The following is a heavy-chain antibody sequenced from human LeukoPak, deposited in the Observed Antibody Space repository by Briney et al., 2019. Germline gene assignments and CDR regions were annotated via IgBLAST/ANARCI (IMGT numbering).Heavy chain of an antibody. CDR2: IWYDGSNI. D-gene: IGHD4-17*01. CDR1: GFTFSSYG. CDR3: ARDPGDYVGNDAFDI. V-gene: IGHV3-33*01. Sequence: GRSMRLSCAASGFTFSSYGMHWDRQAPGKGLEWVAVIWYDGSNIYYAESVKGRATISRDNSKNTLYLQMNSLRAEDTAVYYCARDPGDYVGNDAFDIWGQRTLGSASS. J-gene: IGHJ3*02.